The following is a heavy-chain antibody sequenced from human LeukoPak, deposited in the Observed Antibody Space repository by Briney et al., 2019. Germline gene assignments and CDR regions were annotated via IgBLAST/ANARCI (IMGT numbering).Heavy chain of an antibody. CDR3: ARDRGGYDHYYFDY. CDR1: VFSLSSYG. V-gene: IGHV3-30*03. J-gene: IGHJ4*02. Sequence: GGCLSLSCVPSVFSLSSYGMQWVRQAPGKGLEWAAVISYDVSNKYYTDSVEGRVTISRDTSKNMLYLQMNSLRAEDTAVYYCARDRGGYDHYYFDYWGQGTLVTVSS. CDR2: ISYDVSNK. D-gene: IGHD5-12*01.